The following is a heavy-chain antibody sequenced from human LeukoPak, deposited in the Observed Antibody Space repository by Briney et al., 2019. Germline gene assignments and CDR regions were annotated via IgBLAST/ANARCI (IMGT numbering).Heavy chain of an antibody. CDR3: ARAVGPFDY. V-gene: IGHV3-33*01. J-gene: IGHJ4*02. CDR1: GFTFSFYG. Sequence: GRSLRLSFAASGFTFSFYGMHWVRQAPGKGLEWVAVIWHDGTNKYYADSVKGRFTISRDNSDDTLFLQMNSLRAEDTAVYYCARAVGPFDYWGQGTLVTVSS. CDR2: IWHDGTNK.